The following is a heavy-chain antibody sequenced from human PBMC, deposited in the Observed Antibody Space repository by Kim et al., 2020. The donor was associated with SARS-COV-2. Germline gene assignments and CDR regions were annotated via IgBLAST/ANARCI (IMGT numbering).Heavy chain of an antibody. Sequence: SETLSLTCAVYGGSFSGYYWSWIRQPPGKGLEWIGEINHSGSTNYNPSLKSRVTISVDTSKNQFSLKLSSVTAADTAVYYCAGGGYSSSWYGRKDWFDPWGQGTLVTVSS. D-gene: IGHD6-13*01. J-gene: IGHJ5*02. CDR2: INHSGST. CDR3: AGGGYSSSWYGRKDWFDP. V-gene: IGHV4-34*01. CDR1: GGSFSGYY.